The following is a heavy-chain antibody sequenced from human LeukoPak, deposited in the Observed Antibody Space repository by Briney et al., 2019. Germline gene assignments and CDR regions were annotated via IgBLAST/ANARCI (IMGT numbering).Heavy chain of an antibody. V-gene: IGHV4-59*01. Sequence: SETLSLTCTVAGGSISGYYWSWIRQPPGKGLEWIGYIFYSGSTNYNPSLKSRVTISVDTSKNQFSLKLSSVTAADTAVYYCARGEWDLLFDYWGQGTLVTVSS. CDR2: IFYSGST. CDR1: GGSISGYY. CDR3: ARGEWDLLFDY. D-gene: IGHD1-26*01. J-gene: IGHJ4*02.